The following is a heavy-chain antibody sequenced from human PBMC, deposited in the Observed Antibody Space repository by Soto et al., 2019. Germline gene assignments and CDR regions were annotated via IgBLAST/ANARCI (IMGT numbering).Heavy chain of an antibody. CDR3: ARGAHDYSNYFPRRYYYYYMDV. V-gene: IGHV3-7*01. CDR2: IKQDGSEI. CDR1: GFTFSSYW. D-gene: IGHD4-4*01. J-gene: IGHJ6*03. Sequence: EVQLVESGGGLVQPGGSLRLSCAASGFTFSSYWMSWVRQAPGKGLEWVANIKQDGSEIYYVDSVKGRFTISRDNAKNSLYLQMNSLRAEDTAVYYCARGAHDYSNYFPRRYYYYYMDVWGKGTTVTVSS.